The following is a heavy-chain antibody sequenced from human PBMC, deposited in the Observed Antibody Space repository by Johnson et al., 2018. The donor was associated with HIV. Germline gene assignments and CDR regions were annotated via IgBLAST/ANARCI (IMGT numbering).Heavy chain of an antibody. V-gene: IGHV3-9*01. CDR2: ISWNSGNI. CDR1: GFTFDDCA. Sequence: VQLVESGGGLVQPGGSLRLSCAASGFTFDDCAMHWVRQAPGKGLEWVSGISWNSGNIGYADSVKGRFTISRDNSKNTLYLQMNSLRAEDTAVYYCARGYDFWSGYYTEAFDIWGQGTMVTVSS. J-gene: IGHJ3*02. CDR3: ARGYDFWSGYYTEAFDI. D-gene: IGHD3-3*01.